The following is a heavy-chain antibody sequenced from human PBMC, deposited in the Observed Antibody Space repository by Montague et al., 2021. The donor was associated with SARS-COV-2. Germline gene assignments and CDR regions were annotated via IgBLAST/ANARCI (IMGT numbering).Heavy chain of an antibody. J-gene: IGHJ6*02. CDR2: IYYSGYT. V-gene: IGHV4-39*07. CDR1: GGSIGNWTYY. Sequence: SETLSLTCTVSGGSIGNWTYYWGWIRQPPGKGLEWIGSIYYSGYTHYNPSLKSRVTISVDTSKNQFSLKLSSVTAADTAVYYCARDPSRQPLLYPIGDYYYGMDVWGQGTTVTVSS. D-gene: IGHD2-2*02. CDR3: ARDPSRQPLLYPIGDYYYGMDV.